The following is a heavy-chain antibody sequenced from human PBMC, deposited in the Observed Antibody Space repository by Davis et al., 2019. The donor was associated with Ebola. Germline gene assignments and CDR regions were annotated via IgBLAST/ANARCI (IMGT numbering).Heavy chain of an antibody. J-gene: IGHJ4*02. D-gene: IGHD2-15*01. V-gene: IGHV3-21*06. CDR2: ISSSSRYI. CDR1: GFTFSSYS. Sequence: GESLKISCAASGFTFSSYSMNWVRQAPGKGLEWVASISSSSRYIYYADSVKGRFTISRDNAKNSLYLQLNTLRDEDTTVYFCVSAGWDHWGQGTLVTVSS. CDR3: VSAGWDH.